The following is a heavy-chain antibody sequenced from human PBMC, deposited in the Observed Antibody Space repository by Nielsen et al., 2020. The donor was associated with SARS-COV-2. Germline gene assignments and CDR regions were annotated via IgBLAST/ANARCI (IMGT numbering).Heavy chain of an antibody. Sequence: GESLKISCAASGFTFSSYSMNWVRQAPGKGLEWVSSISSSSSYIYYADSVKGRFTISRDNAKNSLYLQMNSLRAEDTAVYYCARSVGAMAPVIDYWGQGTLVTVSS. D-gene: IGHD1-26*01. J-gene: IGHJ4*02. CDR2: ISSSSSYI. V-gene: IGHV3-21*04. CDR3: ARSVGAMAPVIDY. CDR1: GFTFSSYS.